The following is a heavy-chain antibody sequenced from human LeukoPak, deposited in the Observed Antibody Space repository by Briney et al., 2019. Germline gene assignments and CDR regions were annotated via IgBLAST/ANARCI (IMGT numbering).Heavy chain of an antibody. Sequence: GGSLRLSCAVSGITLSNYGMSWVRQAPGKELEWVAGISDSGGRTNYADSVKGRFTISRDSPKNTLYLQMNSLRAEDTAVYFCAKRGVVIRVILVGFHKEAYYFDSWGQGALVTVSS. D-gene: IGHD3-22*01. V-gene: IGHV3-23*01. CDR2: ISDSGGRT. CDR3: AKRGVVIRVILVGFHKEAYYFDS. CDR1: GITLSNYG. J-gene: IGHJ4*02.